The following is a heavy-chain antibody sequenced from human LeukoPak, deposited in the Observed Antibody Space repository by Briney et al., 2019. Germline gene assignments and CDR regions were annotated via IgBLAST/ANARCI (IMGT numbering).Heavy chain of an antibody. CDR3: AKDSTAEGTHFDY. J-gene: IGHJ4*02. D-gene: IGHD4-17*01. CDR2: ISWDGGST. V-gene: IGHV3-43*01. Sequence: GGSLRLSCAASGFTFDDYTMHWVRQAPGKGLEWVSLISWDGGSTYYADSVKGRLTISRDNSKNSLYLQMNSLRTEDTALYYCAKDSTAEGTHFDYWGQGTLVTVSS. CDR1: GFTFDDYT.